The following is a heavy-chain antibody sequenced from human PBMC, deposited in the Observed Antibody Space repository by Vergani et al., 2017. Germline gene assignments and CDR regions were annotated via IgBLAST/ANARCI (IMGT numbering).Heavy chain of an antibody. J-gene: IGHJ4*02. CDR2: ISYDGSNK. D-gene: IGHD3-10*01. Sequence: QVQLVESGGGVVQPGRSLRLSCAASGFTFSSYAMHWVRQAPGKGLEWVAVISYDGSNKYYADSVKGRFTISRDNSKNTLYLQMNRLRAEDTAVYYCASGVRPFDYWGQGTLVTVSS. CDR1: GFTFSSYA. V-gene: IGHV3-30-3*01. CDR3: ASGVRPFDY.